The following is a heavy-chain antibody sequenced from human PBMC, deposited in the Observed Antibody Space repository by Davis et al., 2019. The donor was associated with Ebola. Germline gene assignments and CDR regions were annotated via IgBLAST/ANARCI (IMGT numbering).Heavy chain of an antibody. CDR2: IWYDGSNK. J-gene: IGHJ6*02. CDR3: ARGVRGSGMDV. D-gene: IGHD3-10*01. CDR1: GFTFSSYG. V-gene: IGHV3-33*01. Sequence: GESLKISCAASGFTFSSYGMHWVRQAPGKGLEWVAVIWYDGSNKYYADSVKGRFTISRDNAKNSLYLQMNSLRDEDTAVYYCARGVRGSGMDVWGQGTTVTVSS.